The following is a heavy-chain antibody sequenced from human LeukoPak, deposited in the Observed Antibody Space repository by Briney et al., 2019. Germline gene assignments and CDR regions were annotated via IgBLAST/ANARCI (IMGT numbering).Heavy chain of an antibody. CDR2: ISSSGSPI. J-gene: IGHJ6*03. CDR1: GFTFTSYE. Sequence: GGSLRLSCAASGFTFTSYEMNWVRQSPGKGLEWVSYISSSGSPIYYADSVKGRFTISRDNAKNSLYLQMNSLRAEDTAVYYCARVHSWWGMDVWGKGTTVTISS. CDR3: ARVHSWWGMDV. D-gene: IGHD2-15*01. V-gene: IGHV3-48*03.